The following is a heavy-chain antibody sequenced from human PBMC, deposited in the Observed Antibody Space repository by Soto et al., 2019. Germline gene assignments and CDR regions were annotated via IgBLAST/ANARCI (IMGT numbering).Heavy chain of an antibody. CDR1: GFTFSSYE. Sequence: EVQLVESGGGLVQPGGSLRLSCAASGFTFSSYEMNWVRQAPGKGLEWVSYISSSGSTIYYADSVKGRFTISRDNAKNSLYLQMNSLRAEDTAVYYCARDLVIEYSSSLTDILTGYYNPQKGYWGQGTLVTVSS. V-gene: IGHV3-48*03. J-gene: IGHJ4*02. CDR3: ARDLVIEYSSSLTDILTGYYNPQKGY. D-gene: IGHD3-9*01. CDR2: ISSSGSTI.